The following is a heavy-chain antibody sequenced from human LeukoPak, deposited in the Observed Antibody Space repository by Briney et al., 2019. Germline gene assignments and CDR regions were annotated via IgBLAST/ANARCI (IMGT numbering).Heavy chain of an antibody. CDR3: ARDQKVPQEITIFGVALDAFDI. D-gene: IGHD3-3*01. CDR2: ISSSSSYI. Sequence: PGGSLRLSCAASGFTFSSYSMNWVRQAPGKGLEWVSSISSSSSYIYYADSVKGRFTISRDNAKNSLYLQMNSPRAEDTAVYYCARDQKVPQEITIFGVALDAFDIWGQGTMVTVSS. CDR1: GFTFSSYS. J-gene: IGHJ3*02. V-gene: IGHV3-21*01.